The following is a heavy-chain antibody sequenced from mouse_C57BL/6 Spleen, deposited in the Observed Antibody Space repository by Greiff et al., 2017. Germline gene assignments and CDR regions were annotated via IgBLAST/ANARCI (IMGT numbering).Heavy chain of an antibody. V-gene: IGHV1-22*01. Sequence: EVKLVESGPELVKPGASVKMSCKASGYTFTDYNMHWVKQSHGKSLEWIGYINPNNGGTSYNQKFKGKATLTVNKSSSTAYMELRSLTSEDSAVYYCARPSTGAWFAYWGQGTLVTVSA. CDR1: GYTFTDYN. CDR2: INPNNGGT. CDR3: ARPSTGAWFAY. J-gene: IGHJ3*01. D-gene: IGHD1-1*01.